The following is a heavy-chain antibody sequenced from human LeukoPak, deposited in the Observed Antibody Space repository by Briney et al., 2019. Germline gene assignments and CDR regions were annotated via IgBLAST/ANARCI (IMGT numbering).Heavy chain of an antibody. CDR2: IYTGGSI. Sequence: GGSLRLSFAASGFTVSSNYMSWVRQAPGKGLEWVSVIYTGGSIYYADSVTGRFTISRDSSQNTLHLQMDGLSAEDTAVYYCARETTQGRAFDIWGQGTLVTVSS. V-gene: IGHV3-53*01. CDR3: ARETTQGRAFDI. D-gene: IGHD1-7*01. J-gene: IGHJ3*02. CDR1: GFTVSSNY.